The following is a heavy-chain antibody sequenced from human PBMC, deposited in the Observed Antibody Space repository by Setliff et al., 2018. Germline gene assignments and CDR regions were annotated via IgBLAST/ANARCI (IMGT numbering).Heavy chain of an antibody. CDR3: AREDGPNYYYYYMDI. V-gene: IGHV4-61*09. CDR1: GGSISSGNYY. D-gene: IGHD2-8*01. J-gene: IGHJ6*03. CDR2: IQTSGTT. Sequence: KTSETLSLTCTVSGGSISSGNYYWSWIRQPAGKGLEWIGHIQTSGTTNYNPSFKSRVTISVDTSKNQFSLKLSAVTAADTAVYFCAREDGPNYYYYYMDIWGKGTTVTVSS.